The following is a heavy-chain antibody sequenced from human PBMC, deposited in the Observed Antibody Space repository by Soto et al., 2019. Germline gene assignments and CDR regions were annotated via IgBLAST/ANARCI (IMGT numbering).Heavy chain of an antibody. CDR2: MNPSSGNT. CDR1: GYTFTSFD. Sequence: QVQLVQSGAEVKKPGASVKVACRASGYTFTSFDINWVRQATGQGLEWMGRMNPSSGNTDYAQKFQGRVTMTRDPPISTAYMELNSLRAEDTAVYYCARALPVAKGGFDPWGQGILVTVSS. D-gene: IGHD2-2*01. V-gene: IGHV1-8*01. CDR3: ARALPVAKGGFDP. J-gene: IGHJ5*02.